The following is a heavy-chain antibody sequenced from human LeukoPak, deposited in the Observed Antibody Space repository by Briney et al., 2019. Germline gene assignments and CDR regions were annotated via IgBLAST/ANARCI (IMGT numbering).Heavy chain of an antibody. CDR2: IMQDGSEK. CDR3: ARDHARDGYNF. Sequence: PGGSLRLSCAASEFTFSSYWMNWVRQAPGKGLEWVANIMQDGSEKYYVDSVKGRFTISRDNAQNSLYLQMNSLRVEDTAIYYCARDHARDGYNFWGQGTLVTVSS. J-gene: IGHJ4*02. CDR1: EFTFSSYW. D-gene: IGHD5-24*01. V-gene: IGHV3-7*01.